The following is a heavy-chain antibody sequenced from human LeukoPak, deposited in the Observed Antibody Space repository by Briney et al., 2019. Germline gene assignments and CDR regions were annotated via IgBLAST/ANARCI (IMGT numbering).Heavy chain of an antibody. Sequence: GASVKVSCKASGYTFTSYDINWVRQATGQGLEWMGWMNPNSGNTSYAQKFQGRVTITRNTSISTAYMELSRLRSDDTAVYYCARTLGGSASWGYMDVWGKGTTVTVSS. D-gene: IGHD3-16*01. V-gene: IGHV1-8*03. CDR3: ARTLGGSASWGYMDV. CDR2: MNPNSGNT. J-gene: IGHJ6*03. CDR1: GYTFTSYD.